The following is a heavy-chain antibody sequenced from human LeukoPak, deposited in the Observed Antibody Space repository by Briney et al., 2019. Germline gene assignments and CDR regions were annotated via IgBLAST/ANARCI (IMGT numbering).Heavy chain of an antibody. CDR3: ARPSYDFWSGYFAV. D-gene: IGHD3-3*01. V-gene: IGHV4-59*11. CDR2: ICYSGST. J-gene: IGHJ6*04. Sequence: SETLSLTCTVSGGSISSHYWSWIRQPPGKGLEWIGYICYSGSTNYNPSLKSRVTISVDTSKNQFSLKLSSVTAADTAVYYCARPSYDFWSGYFAVWGKGTTVTVSS. CDR1: GGSISSHY.